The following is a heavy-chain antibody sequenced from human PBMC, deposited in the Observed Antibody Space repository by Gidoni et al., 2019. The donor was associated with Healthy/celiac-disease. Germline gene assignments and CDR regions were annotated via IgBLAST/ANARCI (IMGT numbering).Heavy chain of an antibody. Sequence: QVQLQQWGAGLLKPSETLSLTCAVYGGSFSGYYWSWIRQPPGKGLEWIGEINHSGSTNYNPSLKSRVTISVDTSKNQFSLKLSSVTAADTAVYYCARGRGKGMDVWGQGTTVTVSS. D-gene: IGHD3-10*01. V-gene: IGHV4-34*01. CDR3: ARGRGKGMDV. CDR1: GGSFSGYY. J-gene: IGHJ6*02. CDR2: INHSGST.